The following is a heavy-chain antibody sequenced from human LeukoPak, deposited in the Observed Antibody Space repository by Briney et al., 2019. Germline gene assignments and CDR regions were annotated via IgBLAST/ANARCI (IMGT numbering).Heavy chain of an antibody. CDR1: GYSCTSSG. V-gene: IGHV1-18*01. CDR2: ISGFNGNT. D-gene: IGHD2-15*01. CDR3: ARDICSGPSCYSREPLDI. Sequence: ASVKVSCKTSGYSCTSSGVSWVRLAPGQGLEWMGWISGFNGNTNYAQGLQGRVSMTIDTSTSTAYMDLRSLRSDDTAVYYCARDICSGPSCYSREPLDIWGQGTMVTVSS. J-gene: IGHJ3*02.